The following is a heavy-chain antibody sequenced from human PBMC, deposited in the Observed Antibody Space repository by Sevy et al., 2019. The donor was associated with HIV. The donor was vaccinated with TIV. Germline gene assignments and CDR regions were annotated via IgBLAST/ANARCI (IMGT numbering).Heavy chain of an antibody. Sequence: GGSLRLSCAASGFTFSTYSMNWVRQAPGKGLEWVSSISSSSNYIYYADSVKGRFIISRDNAKNSLYLQMNSLRAEDTAVYYCATDNWNYVDYWGQGTLVTVSS. V-gene: IGHV3-21*01. D-gene: IGHD1-1*01. J-gene: IGHJ4*02. CDR3: ATDNWNYVDY. CDR2: ISSSSNYI. CDR1: GFTFSTYS.